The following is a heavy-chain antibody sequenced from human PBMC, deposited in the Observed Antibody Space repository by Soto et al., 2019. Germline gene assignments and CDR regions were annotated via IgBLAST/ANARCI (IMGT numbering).Heavy chain of an antibody. CDR1: GGTFSSYA. CDR2: IIPIFGTA. J-gene: IGHJ6*02. Sequence: QVQLVQSGAEVKKPGSSVKVSCKASGGTFSSYAISWVRQAPGQGLEWMGGIIPIFGTANYAQKFQGRVTNTADKSTSTAYMELRSLRSEDTAVYHCARRALPITMIVVQDYYYDGMDVWGQGPTVTACS. D-gene: IGHD3-22*01. CDR3: ARRALPITMIVVQDYYYDGMDV. V-gene: IGHV1-69*06.